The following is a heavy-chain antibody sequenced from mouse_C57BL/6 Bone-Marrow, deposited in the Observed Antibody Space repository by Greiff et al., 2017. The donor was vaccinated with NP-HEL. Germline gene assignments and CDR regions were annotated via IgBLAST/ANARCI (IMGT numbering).Heavy chain of an antibody. D-gene: IGHD2-2*01. CDR3: SSHCGYDVDY. CDR2: IYPSDSET. CDR1: GYTFTSYW. V-gene: IGHV1-61*01. J-gene: IGHJ2*01. Sequence: QVQLQQSGAELVRPGSSVKLSCKASGYTFTSYWMDWVKQRPGQGLEWIGNIYPSDSETHYNQKFKDKATLTVDKSTSTAYMQLSSLTSKDSAFYYCSSHCGYDVDYWGQGTTLTVSS.